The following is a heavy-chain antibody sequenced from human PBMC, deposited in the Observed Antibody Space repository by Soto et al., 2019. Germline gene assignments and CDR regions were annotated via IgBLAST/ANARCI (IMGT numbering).Heavy chain of an antibody. D-gene: IGHD5-18*01. CDR1: GGSICRYY. V-gene: IGHV4-59*08. Sequence: SETLSLTCTVSGGSICRYYWSWIRQPPGKGLEWIGYIYYSGSTNYNPSLKSRVTISVDTSKNQFSLKLSSVTAADTAVYYCARHRYSYGVYYFDYWGQGTLVTVSS. J-gene: IGHJ4*02. CDR3: ARHRYSYGVYYFDY. CDR2: IYYSGST.